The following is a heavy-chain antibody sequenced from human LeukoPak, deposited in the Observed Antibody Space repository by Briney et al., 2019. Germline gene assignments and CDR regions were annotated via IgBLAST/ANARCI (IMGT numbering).Heavy chain of an antibody. CDR3: AKDRGKQWPNWYFDV. V-gene: IGHV3-23*01. D-gene: IGHD6-19*01. CDR1: GFTSSTYA. J-gene: IGHJ2*01. CDR2: ISGSGGSI. Sequence: GGSLRLSCAPSGFTSSTYAMSWVRQAPGKGLEWVSTISGSGGSIYYADPVKGQLTISRDNSKNTLYLQMSSLRAEDTAVYYCAKDRGKQWPNWYFDVWGRGTLVTVSS.